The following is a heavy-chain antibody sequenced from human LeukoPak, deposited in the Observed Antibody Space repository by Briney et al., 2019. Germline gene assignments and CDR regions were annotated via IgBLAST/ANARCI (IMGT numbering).Heavy chain of an antibody. CDR2: IKQDGSEK. Sequence: GGSLRLSCAASGFTFSSYWMSWVRQAPGKGLEWVANIKQDGSEKYYVDSVKGRFTISRDNAKNSLYLQMNSLRAEDTAVYYCARTSRSSGWYDLARSDYWGQGTWSPSPQ. CDR3: ARTSRSSGWYDLARSDY. J-gene: IGHJ4*02. V-gene: IGHV3-7*01. D-gene: IGHD6-19*01. CDR1: GFTFSSYW.